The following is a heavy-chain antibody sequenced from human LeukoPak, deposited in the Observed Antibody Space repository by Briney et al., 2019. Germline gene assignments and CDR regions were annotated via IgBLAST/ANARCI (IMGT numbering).Heavy chain of an antibody. CDR2: INSDGSST. V-gene: IGHV3-74*01. CDR1: GFTFSSYW. Sequence: GGSLRLSCAASGFTFSSYWMHWVRQAPGKGLVWVSRINSDGSSTSYADSVKGRFIISRDNAKNTLSLQMNSLRAEDTAVFYCVRVACSSMTSCATVDYWGQGTLVTVS. D-gene: IGHD2-2*01. J-gene: IGHJ4*02. CDR3: VRVACSSMTSCATVDY.